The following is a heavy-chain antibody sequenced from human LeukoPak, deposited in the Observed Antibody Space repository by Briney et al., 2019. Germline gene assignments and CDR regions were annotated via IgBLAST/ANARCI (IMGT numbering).Heavy chain of an antibody. CDR1: RFTFSNYA. J-gene: IGHJ4*02. D-gene: IGHD3-22*01. CDR3: AKSAYYDSSGFYREYYFDY. V-gene: IGHV3-23*01. CDR2: ISGSGGST. Sequence: GGSLRLSCAASRFTFSNYAMSWVRQAPGKGLEWVSTISGSGGSTYYADSVKGRLTISRDNSKNTLHLQMNSLRAEDTAVYYCAKSAYYDSSGFYREYYFDYWGQGTLVTVSS.